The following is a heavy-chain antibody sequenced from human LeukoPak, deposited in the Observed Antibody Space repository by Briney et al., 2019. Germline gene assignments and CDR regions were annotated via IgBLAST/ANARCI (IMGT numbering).Heavy chain of an antibody. V-gene: IGHV4-30-4*01. D-gene: IGHD2-15*01. CDR2: IYYSGST. CDR1: GGSISSGDYY. J-gene: IGHJ1*01. Sequence: SQTLSLTCTVSGGSISSGDYYWSWIRQPPGKGLEWIGYIYYSGSTYYNPSLKSRVTISVDTSKDQFSLKLSSVTAADTAVYYCAAADAAEYFQHWGQGTLVTVSS. CDR3: AAADAAEYFQH.